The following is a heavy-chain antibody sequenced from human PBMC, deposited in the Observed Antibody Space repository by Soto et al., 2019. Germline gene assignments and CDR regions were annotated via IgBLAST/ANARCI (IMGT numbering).Heavy chain of an antibody. Sequence: PSETLSLTCSVSGGSISSYYWSWIRQPPGKGLEWIGYIHYSGSTNYNPSLKSRVTTSVDTSKNQVSLTLSSVTAADTAVYYCARIRIAANWFDPWGQGTLVTVSS. D-gene: IGHD6-13*01. CDR1: GGSISSYY. V-gene: IGHV4-59*01. CDR2: IHYSGST. CDR3: ARIRIAANWFDP. J-gene: IGHJ5*02.